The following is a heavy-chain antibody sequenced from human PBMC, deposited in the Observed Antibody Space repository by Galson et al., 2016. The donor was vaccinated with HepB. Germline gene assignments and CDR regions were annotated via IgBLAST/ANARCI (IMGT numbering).Heavy chain of an antibody. J-gene: IGHJ4*02. Sequence: SLRLSCAASGFTLSRFCMHWVRQVPGKGLVWVSRIDYDGRTTGYADSVKGRFTISRDDAKNTLYLKMNSLGAEDTAVYYCTRGHNTMISSRIDFWGQGTLVTVSS. CDR3: TRGHNTMISSRIDF. V-gene: IGHV3-74*01. D-gene: IGHD3-22*01. CDR2: IDYDGRTT. CDR1: GFTLSRFC.